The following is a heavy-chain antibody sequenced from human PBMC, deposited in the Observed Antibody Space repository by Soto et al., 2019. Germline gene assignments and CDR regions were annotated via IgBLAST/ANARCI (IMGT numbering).Heavy chain of an antibody. CDR2: ISYDGSNK. D-gene: IGHD5-12*01. V-gene: IGHV3-30-3*01. CDR1: GFNFSSYA. Sequence: GSLRLSCAASGFNFSSYAMHWVRPAPGKGLEWVAVISYDGSNKYYADSVKRRFTISRDNSKNTLYLQMNSLRAEDTAVYYCARGVEMATIIHYWGQITRGTVSS. J-gene: IGHJ4*02. CDR3: ARGVEMATIIHY.